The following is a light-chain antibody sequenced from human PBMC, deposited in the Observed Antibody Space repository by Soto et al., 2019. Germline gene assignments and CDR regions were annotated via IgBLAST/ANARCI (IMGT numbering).Light chain of an antibody. CDR3: QSYDNSLSGAWV. Sequence: QPVLTQPPSVSGAPGQGVTISCTGTRSNLGAGYDVHWYQQFPGAAPKLLIYANNKRPSGVLDRFSGSKSGTSASLAITGLQAEDEADYYCQSYDNSLSGAWVFGGGTQLIVL. CDR2: ANN. V-gene: IGLV1-40*01. J-gene: IGLJ3*02. CDR1: RSNLGAGYD.